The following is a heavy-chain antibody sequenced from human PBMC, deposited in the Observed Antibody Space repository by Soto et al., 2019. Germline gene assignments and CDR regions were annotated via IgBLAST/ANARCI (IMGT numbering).Heavy chain of an antibody. CDR3: ARQGSY. V-gene: IGHV4-39*01. CDR1: GVSISDTSYY. Sequence: QLQLQELGPGLVKPSETLSLTCNVSGVSISDTSYYWGWIRQPPGKGLEWIGTIYFNGNTFYNPSLKSRLTISVDTSKNQISLRLSSVTAADTAVYYCARQGSYWGQGTLVAVST. J-gene: IGHJ4*02. CDR2: IYFNGNT.